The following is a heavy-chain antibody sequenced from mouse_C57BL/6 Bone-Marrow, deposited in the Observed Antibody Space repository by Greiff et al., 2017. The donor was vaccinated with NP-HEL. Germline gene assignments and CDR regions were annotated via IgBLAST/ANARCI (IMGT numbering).Heavy chain of an antibody. D-gene: IGHD2-1*01. CDR1: GYSITSGYY. J-gene: IGHJ4*01. Sequence: EVQLVESGPGLVKPSLSLSLTCSVTGYSITSGYYWNWIRQFPGNKLEWMGYISYDGSNNYNPSLKNRISITRDTSKNQFFLKLNSVTTEDTATYYCARDEYYGNYGYAMDYWGQGTSVTVSS. CDR2: ISYDGSN. CDR3: ARDEYYGNYGYAMDY. V-gene: IGHV3-6*01.